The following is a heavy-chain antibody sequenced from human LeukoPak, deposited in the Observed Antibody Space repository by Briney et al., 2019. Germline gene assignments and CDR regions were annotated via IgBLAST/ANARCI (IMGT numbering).Heavy chain of an antibody. CDR2: IYHSGST. D-gene: IGHD4-23*01. J-gene: IGHJ4*02. Sequence: SGTLSLTCAVSGDSISSSNWWSWVRQPLGKGLEWIGEIYHSGSTNYNPSLKSRVTISVDKSKNQFSLKLSSVTAADTAVYYCARRSYGGLYYFDYWGQGTLVTVSS. CDR3: ARRSYGGLYYFDY. CDR1: GDSISSSNW. V-gene: IGHV4-4*02.